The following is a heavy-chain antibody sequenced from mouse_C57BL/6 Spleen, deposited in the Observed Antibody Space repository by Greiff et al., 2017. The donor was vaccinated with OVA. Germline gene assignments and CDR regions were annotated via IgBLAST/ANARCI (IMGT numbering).Heavy chain of an antibody. J-gene: IGHJ1*03. V-gene: IGHV1-18*01. CDR3: ARYYGSSYWYFDV. CDR2: INPNNGGP. CDR1: GYTFTDYN. Sequence: VQLQQSGPELVKPGASVKIPCKASGYTFTDYNMDWVKQSHGKSLEWIGDINPNNGGPIYNQKFKGKATLTVDKSSSTAYMELRSLTSEDTAVYYCARYYGSSYWYFDVWGTGTTVTVSS. D-gene: IGHD1-1*01.